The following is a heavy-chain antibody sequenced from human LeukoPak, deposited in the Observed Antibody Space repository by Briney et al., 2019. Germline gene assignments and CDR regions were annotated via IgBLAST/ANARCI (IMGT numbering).Heavy chain of an antibody. V-gene: IGHV1-69*05. CDR1: GGTFSSYA. D-gene: IGHD3-10*01. J-gene: IGHJ6*03. CDR2: IIPFFGTA. CDR3: ARSTGAPNPTMVRGTQVYYYYMDV. Sequence: ASVKVSCKASGGTFSSYAISWVRQAPGQGLEWMGGIIPFFGTANYAQKFQGRVTITTDEPTSTAYMELSRLRSEDTAVYYCARSTGAPNPTMVRGTQVYYYYMDVWGKGTTVTVSS.